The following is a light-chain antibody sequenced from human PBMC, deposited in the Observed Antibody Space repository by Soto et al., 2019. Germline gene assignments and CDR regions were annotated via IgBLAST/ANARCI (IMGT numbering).Light chain of an antibody. CDR1: SSNIGTFY. J-gene: IGLJ1*01. V-gene: IGLV1-47*02. Sequence: QSVLTQPPSAASTPGQRVTLSCSGSSSNIGTFYVYWYQHLPETAPRLLIYLDSQRPSGVPDRFSGSKSGTSASLAISGLRSDDEGIYYCAAWDDSLNADVFGTGTKLTVL. CDR3: AAWDDSLNADV. CDR2: LDS.